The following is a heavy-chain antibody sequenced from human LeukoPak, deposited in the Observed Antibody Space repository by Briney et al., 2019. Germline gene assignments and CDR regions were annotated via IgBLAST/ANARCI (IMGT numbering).Heavy chain of an antibody. CDR1: GFTFSSYG. Sequence: GGTLRLSCAASGFTFSSYGMGWVRQAPGKGLEWVSAISGSGGSTYYADSVKGRFTISRDNSKNTLYLQMNSLRAEDTAVYYCAKDQGLYNDWGQGTLVTVSS. V-gene: IGHV3-23*01. D-gene: IGHD1-14*01. CDR3: AKDQGLYND. CDR2: ISGSGGST. J-gene: IGHJ4*02.